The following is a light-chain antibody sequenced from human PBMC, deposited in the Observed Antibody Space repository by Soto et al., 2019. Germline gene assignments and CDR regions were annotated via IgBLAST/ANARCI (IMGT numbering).Light chain of an antibody. CDR2: DVS. V-gene: IGLV2-11*01. Sequence: QSVLTQPRSVSGSPGQSVTVSCIGTSSDVGDYNSVSWYQQHPGKAPKLMIYDVSKRPSGVPDRFSGSKSGNTASLTISGLQAEDEADYYCFSFTSTNTHVFGSGTKVTVL. J-gene: IGLJ1*01. CDR3: FSFTSTNTHV. CDR1: SSDVGDYNS.